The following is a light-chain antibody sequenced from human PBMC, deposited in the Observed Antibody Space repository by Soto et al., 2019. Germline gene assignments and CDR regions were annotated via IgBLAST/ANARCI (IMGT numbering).Light chain of an antibody. CDR2: WAS. J-gene: IGKJ2*03. CDR3: QQYYSASLYS. Sequence: DIVLTQSPDSLAVSLGERATINCKSSQSILRTSINRNYLAWYQQKPGQPPKLLIYWASTRESGVPELFSGSGSGTDFALTINSRQAEDVAIYYCQQYYSASLYSFGQGTKLEIK. V-gene: IGKV4-1*01. CDR1: QSILRTSINRNY.